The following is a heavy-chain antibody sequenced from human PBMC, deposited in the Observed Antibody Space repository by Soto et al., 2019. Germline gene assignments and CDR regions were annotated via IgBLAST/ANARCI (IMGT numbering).Heavy chain of an antibody. D-gene: IGHD1-20*01. Sequence: ASGKVSCKASGYTFTSYAMHWVRQAPGQRLEWMGWINAGNGNTKYSQKFQGRVTITRDTSASTAYMELSSLRSEGTAVYYCARGITLPTPLDYWGQGTLVTVSS. CDR1: GYTFTSYA. CDR2: INAGNGNT. V-gene: IGHV1-3*01. CDR3: ARGITLPTPLDY. J-gene: IGHJ4*02.